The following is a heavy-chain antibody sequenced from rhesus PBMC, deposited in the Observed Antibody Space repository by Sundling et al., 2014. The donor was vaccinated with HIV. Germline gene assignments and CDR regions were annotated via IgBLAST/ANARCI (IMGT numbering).Heavy chain of an antibody. CDR3: AKPIYISGWYHGLDS. J-gene: IGHJ6*01. V-gene: IGHV3-178*02. D-gene: IGHD6-31*01. CDR1: GFIFSDYF. Sequence: EVHLVESGGGLAKPGGSLRLSCTASGFIFSDYFMDWVRQAPGKGLEWVSRIYNSDGSTWYADSVKGRFTISRENAKNTLFLQMNSLRTEDTAVYFCAKPIYISGWYHGLDSWGQGVVVTVSS. CDR2: IYNSDGST.